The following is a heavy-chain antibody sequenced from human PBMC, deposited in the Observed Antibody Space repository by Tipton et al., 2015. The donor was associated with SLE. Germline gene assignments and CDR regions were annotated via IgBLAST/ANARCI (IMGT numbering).Heavy chain of an antibody. CDR3: AREAWGRRHYYFYFYGMDV. CDR1: GYTFTSYG. D-gene: IGHD7-27*01. Sequence: QLVQSGAEVKKPGASVKVSCKASGYTFTSYGISWVRQAPGQGLEWMGWISGYNGNTNYAEKIQGRVTMTTEKSTSTAYLELRSLRSDDTAVYYCAREAWGRRHYYFYFYGMDVWIHGTSVTVS. CDR2: ISGYNGNT. J-gene: IGHJ6*02. V-gene: IGHV1-18*01.